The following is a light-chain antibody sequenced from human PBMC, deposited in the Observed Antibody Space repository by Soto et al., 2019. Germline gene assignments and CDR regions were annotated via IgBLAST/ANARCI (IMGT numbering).Light chain of an antibody. CDR1: SSDIGDYNF. Sequence: QSVLTQPRSVSGSPGQSVTFSCTGTSSDIGDYNFVSWYQQHPDKAPKLIIYDVTKRPSGVPDRFSGSKSGSTASLTISGLQAEDEADYYCCSYAGSYTLVFGGGTKVTVL. CDR2: DVT. J-gene: IGLJ2*01. CDR3: CSYAGSYTLV. V-gene: IGLV2-11*01.